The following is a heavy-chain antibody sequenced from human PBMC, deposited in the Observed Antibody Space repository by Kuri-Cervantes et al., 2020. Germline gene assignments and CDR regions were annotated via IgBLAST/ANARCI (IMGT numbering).Heavy chain of an antibody. J-gene: IGHJ4*02. CDR1: GFTFSSYG. CDR2: ISYDGSNK. D-gene: IGHD4-23*01. CDR3: AKLGNGFDY. V-gene: IGHV3-30*18. Sequence: GESLKISCAASGFTFSSYGMHWVRQAPGKGLEWVAVISYDGSNKYYADSVKGRFAISRDNSKNTLYLQMNSLRAEDTAVYYCAKLGNGFDYWGQGTLVTVSS.